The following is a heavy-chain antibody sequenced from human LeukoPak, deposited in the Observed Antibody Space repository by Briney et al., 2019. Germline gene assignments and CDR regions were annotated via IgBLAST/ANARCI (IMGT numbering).Heavy chain of an antibody. CDR2: INHSGST. D-gene: IGHD4-23*01. J-gene: IGHJ4*02. V-gene: IGHV4-34*01. Sequence: PSETLSLTCAVYGGSFGGYYWSWIRQPPGKGLEWIGEINHSGSTNYNPSLKSRVTISVDTSKNQFSLKLSSVTAADTAVYYCARDGGATVVTRPLDYWGQGTLVTVSS. CDR3: ARDGGATVVTRPLDY. CDR1: GGSFGGYY.